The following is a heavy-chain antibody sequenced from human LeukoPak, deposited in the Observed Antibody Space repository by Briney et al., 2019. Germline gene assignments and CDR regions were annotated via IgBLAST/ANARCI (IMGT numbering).Heavy chain of an antibody. V-gene: IGHV4-59*08. CDR2: IYYSGST. D-gene: IGHD6-19*01. J-gene: IGHJ3*02. CDR3: ARHLRYSSGLRSHDAFDI. Sequence: SETLSLACTVSGGSISSYYWSWIRQPPGKGLEWIGYIYYSGSTNYNPSLKSRVTISVDTSKNQFSLKLSSVTAADTAVYYCARHLRYSSGLRSHDAFDIWGQGTMVTVSS. CDR1: GGSISSYY.